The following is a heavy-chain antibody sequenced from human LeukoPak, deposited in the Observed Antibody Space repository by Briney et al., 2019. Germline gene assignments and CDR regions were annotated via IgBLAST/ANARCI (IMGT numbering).Heavy chain of an antibody. CDR3: SRGTDAYKCGNS. CDR2: IHYSGRI. Sequence: SETLSLTCAVYGGSFSGYYWTWIRQPPGKGLEWIGEIHYSGRINYNPSLKSRVTISADTSNNHFSLKLNSVTAADTAVYYCSRGTDAYKCGNSWGQGTLVAVSS. D-gene: IGHD5-24*01. V-gene: IGHV4-34*01. J-gene: IGHJ4*02. CDR1: GGSFSGYY.